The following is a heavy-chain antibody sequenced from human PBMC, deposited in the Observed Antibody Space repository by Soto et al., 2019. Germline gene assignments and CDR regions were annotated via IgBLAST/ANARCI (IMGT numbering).Heavy chain of an antibody. J-gene: IGHJ4*02. V-gene: IGHV3-23*01. CDR1: SSTFNNYA. D-gene: IGHD3-22*01. CDR2: IGGSGRTT. Sequence: PVGSLRPSFAAFSSTFNNYAMSWVRKAPGKGLEWVSGIGGSGRTTYYADSVKGRFTISRDNSNNTLFLQMNSLRAEDTGVYYCAKSRYSDSSGDFYDYWGQGTLVTVSS. CDR3: AKSRYSDSSGDFYDY.